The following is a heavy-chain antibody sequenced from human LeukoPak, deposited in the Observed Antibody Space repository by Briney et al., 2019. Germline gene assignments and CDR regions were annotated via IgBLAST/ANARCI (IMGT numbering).Heavy chain of an antibody. D-gene: IGHD3-22*01. V-gene: IGHV3-30*01. J-gene: IGHJ4*02. Sequence: PGGSLRLSCAASGFTFSSYAMHWVRQAPGKGLEWVAVVSYDGSNKYYADSVKGRFTISRDNSKNTLYLLMNSLRAEDTAVYYCATANSYESVDYWGQGTLVTVYS. CDR2: VSYDGSNK. CDR1: GFTFSSYA. CDR3: ATANSYESVDY.